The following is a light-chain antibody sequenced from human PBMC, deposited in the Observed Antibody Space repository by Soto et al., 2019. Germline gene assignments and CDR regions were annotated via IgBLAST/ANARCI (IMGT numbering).Light chain of an antibody. J-gene: IGKJ4*01. CDR3: QQYNNWPRT. CDR1: QSVSRN. CDR2: GAS. V-gene: IGKV3-15*01. Sequence: ETVMTQFPATLSVSPGERTTLSCRASQSVSRNLAWYQQRPGQTPRLLFYGASTRATGIPARFSASGSGTEFTLTISSLQSEDFAIYYCQQYNNWPRTFGGGTKVAIE.